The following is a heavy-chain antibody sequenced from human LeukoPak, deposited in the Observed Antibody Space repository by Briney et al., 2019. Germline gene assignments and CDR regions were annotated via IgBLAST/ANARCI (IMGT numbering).Heavy chain of an antibody. V-gene: IGHV1-8*01. CDR2: MSPNNGDT. J-gene: IGHJ4*02. D-gene: IGHD7-27*01. Sequence: ASVKVSCKTSGYTFTTYDINWVRQATGQGLEWLGWMSPNNGDTGYAQKFQGRVTMTRDTSTNTAHMELSALTSEDTAVYYCARNLPRTGDFNSWGQGALVTVSS. CDR3: ARNLPRTGDFNS. CDR1: GYTFTTYD.